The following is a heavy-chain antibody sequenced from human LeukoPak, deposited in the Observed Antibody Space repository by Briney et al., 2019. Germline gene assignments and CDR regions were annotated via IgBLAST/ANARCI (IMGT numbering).Heavy chain of an antibody. V-gene: IGHV1-18*01. D-gene: IGHD3-10*01. CDR3: ARWTMVRGVYYYYMDV. J-gene: IGHJ6*03. Sequence: ASVTVSCKASGYTFTSYGISWVRQAPGQGLEWMGWISAYNGNTNYAQKLQGRVTMTTDTSTSTAYMELRSLRSDDTAVYYCARWTMVRGVYYYYMDVWGKGTTVTISS. CDR2: ISAYNGNT. CDR1: GYTFTSYG.